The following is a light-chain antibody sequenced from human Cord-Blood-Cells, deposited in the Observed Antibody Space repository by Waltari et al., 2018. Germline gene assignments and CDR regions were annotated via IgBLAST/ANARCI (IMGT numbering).Light chain of an antibody. CDR2: DVS. J-gene: IGLJ3*02. CDR1: SSDVGGYNY. CDR3: SSYTSSSPWV. Sequence: QSALTQPASVSGSPGQSITISCTGTSSDVGGYNYVSWYQQHPGKAPKLMIYDVSNRPAGVSNRFAGSKSGNTASLTISGLQAEDEADYYCSSYTSSSPWVFGGGTNLTVL. V-gene: IGLV2-14*01.